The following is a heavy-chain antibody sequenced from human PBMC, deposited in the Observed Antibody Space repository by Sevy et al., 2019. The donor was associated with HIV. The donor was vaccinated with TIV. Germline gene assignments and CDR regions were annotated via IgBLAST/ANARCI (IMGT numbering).Heavy chain of an antibody. CDR1: GFNTIHYA. D-gene: IGHD2-15*01. CDR2: IRYDGHTR. J-gene: IGHJ4*03. CDR3: AKDQCSGGSGAGYVYEN. Sequence: GGSLRLSCAASGFNTIHYAMHWVRQAPGKGLQWVTFIRYDGHTRYYADFVRGRFTISRDTSKNTVYLQMKSLSTEDTAIYYCAKDQCSGGSGAGYVYENWGQGTLVTVSS. V-gene: IGHV3-30*02.